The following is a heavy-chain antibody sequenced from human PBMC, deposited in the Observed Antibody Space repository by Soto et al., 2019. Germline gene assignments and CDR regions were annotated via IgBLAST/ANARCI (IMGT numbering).Heavy chain of an antibody. Sequence: TSETLSLTCTVSGGSISSYYWTWIRQPPGKGLEWIGYIYYSGSTNYNPSLKSRVTISVDKSKNQFSLKLTSVTAADTAVYYCASGRTYYYFYHMDVWGKGTSVTVSS. J-gene: IGHJ6*03. CDR1: GGSISSYY. CDR2: IYYSGST. CDR3: ASGRTYYYFYHMDV. V-gene: IGHV4-59*12.